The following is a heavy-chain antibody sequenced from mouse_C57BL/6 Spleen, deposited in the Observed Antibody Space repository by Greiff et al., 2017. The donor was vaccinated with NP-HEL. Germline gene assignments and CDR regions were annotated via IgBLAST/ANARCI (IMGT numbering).Heavy chain of an antibody. CDR3: ARHGSPYWYFDV. J-gene: IGHJ1*03. CDR1: GYTFTSYW. V-gene: IGHV1-64*01. Sequence: QVQLQQPGAELVKPGASVKLSCKASGYTFTSYWMHWVKQRPGQGLEWIGMIHPNSGSTNYNETFKSKATLTVDKSSSTAYMQLSSLTSEDSADYYCARHGSPYWYFDVWGTGTTVTVSS. D-gene: IGHD1-1*01. CDR2: IHPNSGST.